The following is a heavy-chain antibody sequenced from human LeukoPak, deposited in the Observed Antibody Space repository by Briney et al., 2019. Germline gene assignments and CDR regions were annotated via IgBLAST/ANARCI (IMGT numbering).Heavy chain of an antibody. CDR3: ATHCSGVSCYGSVGP. Sequence: ASVKVSCKASGYTFTGSGISWVRQAPGQGLEWMGWISAYNSNTNYAQKFHGRVTMTTDTPTSTAYMELRSLRSDDTAVYYCATHCSGVSCYGSVGPWGQGTLVTVSS. CDR1: GYTFTGSG. V-gene: IGHV1-18*01. CDR2: ISAYNSNT. D-gene: IGHD2-15*01. J-gene: IGHJ5*02.